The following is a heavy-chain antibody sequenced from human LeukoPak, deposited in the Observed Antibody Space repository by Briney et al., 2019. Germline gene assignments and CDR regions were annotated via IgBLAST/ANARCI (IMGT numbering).Heavy chain of an antibody. Sequence: ASVKVSCKASGYIFTGYYMHWVRQAPGQGLEWMGIINPSVGSTSYAQKFQGRVTMTRDMSTSTAYMELSSLRSEDTAVYYCARGPVYYDYVWGSYYFDYWGQGTLVTVSS. CDR1: GYIFTGYY. J-gene: IGHJ4*02. CDR2: INPSVGST. CDR3: ARGPVYYDYVWGSYYFDY. V-gene: IGHV1-46*01. D-gene: IGHD3-16*01.